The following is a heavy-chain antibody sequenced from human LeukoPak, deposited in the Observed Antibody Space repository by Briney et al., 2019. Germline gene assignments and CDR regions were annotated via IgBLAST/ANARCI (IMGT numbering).Heavy chain of an antibody. Sequence: PSETLSLTCTVSGGSISSYYWSWIRQPPGKGLEWIGYIYHSGSTYYNPSLKSRVTISVDTSKNLFSLKLSSVTAADTAVYYCARAIWSGYSPDAFDIWGQGTMVTVSS. CDR1: GGSISSYY. D-gene: IGHD3-3*01. CDR2: IYHSGST. V-gene: IGHV4-59*01. CDR3: ARAIWSGYSPDAFDI. J-gene: IGHJ3*02.